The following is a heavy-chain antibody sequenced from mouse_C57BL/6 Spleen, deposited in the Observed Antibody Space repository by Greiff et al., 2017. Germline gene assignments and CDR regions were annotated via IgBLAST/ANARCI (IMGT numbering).Heavy chain of an antibody. V-gene: IGHV1-66*01. Sequence: VQLQQSGPELVKPGASVKISCKASGYSFTSYYIHWVKQRPGQGLEWIGWIYPGSGNTKYNEKFKGKATLTADTSSSTAYMQLSSLTSEDSAVYYCARGRANLYYAMDYWGQGTSVTVSS. CDR1: GYSFTSYY. D-gene: IGHD3-1*01. J-gene: IGHJ4*01. CDR2: IYPGSGNT. CDR3: ARGRANLYYAMDY.